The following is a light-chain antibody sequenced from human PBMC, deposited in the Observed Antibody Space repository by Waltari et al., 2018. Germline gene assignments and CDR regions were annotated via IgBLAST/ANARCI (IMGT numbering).Light chain of an antibody. CDR1: VLAKKY. J-gene: IGLJ2*01. V-gene: IGLV3-27*01. CDR3: YCAADSNVRV. Sequence: SYELTQPSSVSVSPGQTARITCSGDVLAKKYVRWFQQKPGQAPVLVIYKESDRPSGIPDLFSGSTSGTTVTLTISGAQFEDESDYYCYCAADSNVRVFGGGTRLTVL. CDR2: KES.